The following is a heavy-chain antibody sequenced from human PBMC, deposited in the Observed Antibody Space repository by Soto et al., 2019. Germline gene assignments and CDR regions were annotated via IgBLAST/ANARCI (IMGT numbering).Heavy chain of an antibody. Sequence: QVQLQESGPGLVKPSETLSLTCTVSGDSISGYYWSWIRQPPGKGLEWIAYIHSSGSTYYNPSLKCRVTTSVDTSKNQFSLRLSSVTAADTAVYYCATGGWYHDSWDQGTLVTVS. CDR3: ATGGWYHDS. CDR2: IHSSGST. CDR1: GDSISGYY. J-gene: IGHJ4*02. V-gene: IGHV4-59*01. D-gene: IGHD6-19*01.